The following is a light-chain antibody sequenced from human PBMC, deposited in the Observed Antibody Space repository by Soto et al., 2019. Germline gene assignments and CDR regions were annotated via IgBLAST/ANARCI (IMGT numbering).Light chain of an antibody. V-gene: IGLV1-40*01. CDR2: ANS. CDR1: SSNIGAGYD. CDR3: RSYDSSLSGYV. Sequence: QSVLTQPPSVSGAPGQRVTISCTGSSSNIGAGYDVHWYQQLPGTAPKLLIYANSDRPSGVPDRFSGSKSGTSASLAITGLQAEDEADYYCRSYDSSLSGYVFGPGTEVTVL. J-gene: IGLJ1*01.